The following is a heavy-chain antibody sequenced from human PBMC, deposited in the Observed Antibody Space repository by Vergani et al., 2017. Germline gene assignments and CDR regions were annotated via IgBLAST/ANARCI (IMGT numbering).Heavy chain of an antibody. J-gene: IGHJ6*03. V-gene: IGHV3-30*18. CDR2: ISYDGSNK. Sequence: QVQLESGGGVVQPGRSLRLSCAASGFTFSSYGMHWVRQAPGKGLEWVAVISYDGSNKYYADSVKGRFTISRDNSKNTLYLQMNSLRAEDTAVYYCAKGNGGSYVYSGYYMDVWGKGTTVTVSS. CDR1: GFTFSSYG. D-gene: IGHD5-18*01. CDR3: AKGNGGSYVYSGYYMDV.